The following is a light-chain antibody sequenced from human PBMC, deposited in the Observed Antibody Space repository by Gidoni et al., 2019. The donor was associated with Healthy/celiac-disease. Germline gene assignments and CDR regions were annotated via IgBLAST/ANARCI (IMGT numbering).Light chain of an antibody. J-gene: IGLJ2*01. CDR3: SSYTSSSTPGVV. V-gene: IGLV2-14*03. CDR1: SSDVGGYNY. CDR2: DVS. Sequence: QSALTQPASVSGSPGQSIPISCPGTSSDVGGYNYVSWYQQHPGKAPKLMIYDVSNRPSGVSNRFSGSKSGNTASLTISGLQAEDEADYYCSSYTSSSTPGVVFGGGTKLTVL.